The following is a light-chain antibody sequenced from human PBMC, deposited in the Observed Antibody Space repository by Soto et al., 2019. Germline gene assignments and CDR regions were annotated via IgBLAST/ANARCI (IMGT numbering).Light chain of an antibody. CDR3: QQRTNWPPLT. CDR2: DAS. CDR1: QSVSSY. J-gene: IGKJ4*01. V-gene: IGKV3-11*01. Sequence: PGERATLSCRASQSVSSYLAWYHQKPGQAPRLLIYDASNRATGIPARFSGSGSGTDFTLTISSLEPEDFAVYYCQQRTNWPPLTFGGGTKVEI.